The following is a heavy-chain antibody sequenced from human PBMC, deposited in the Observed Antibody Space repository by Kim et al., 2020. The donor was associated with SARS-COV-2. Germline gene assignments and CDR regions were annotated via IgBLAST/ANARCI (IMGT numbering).Heavy chain of an antibody. J-gene: IGHJ4*02. Sequence: YAGSVKGRFTISRDDAKKEVYLQMNSLRAEDMAVYYCTRDPSRRSDYWGQGTLVTVSS. V-gene: IGHV3-11*06. CDR3: TRDPSRRSDY.